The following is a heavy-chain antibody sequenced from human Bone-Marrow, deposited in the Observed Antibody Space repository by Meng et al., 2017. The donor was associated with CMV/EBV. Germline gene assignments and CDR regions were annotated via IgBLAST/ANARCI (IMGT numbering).Heavy chain of an antibody. Sequence: SVKVSCKASGGTFSSYTISWVRQAPGQGLEWMGRIIPILGIANYAQKFQGRVTITADKSTSTAYMELSSLRSEDTAVYYCARDEAYYDFWSGYSGGFYFDYWGQGTLVTVSS. CDR1: GGTFSSYT. CDR2: IIPILGIA. CDR3: ARDEAYYDFWSGYSGGFYFDY. J-gene: IGHJ4*02. V-gene: IGHV1-69*04. D-gene: IGHD3-3*01.